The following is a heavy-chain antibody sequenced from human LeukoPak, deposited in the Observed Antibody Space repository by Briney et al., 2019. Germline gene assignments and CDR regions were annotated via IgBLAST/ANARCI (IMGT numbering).Heavy chain of an antibody. D-gene: IGHD2-15*01. Sequence: GGSLRLSCAASGFTISSYEMNWVRQAPGKGLEWVSYISGGDTTIYYADSVRGRFTIPRDNAKNSLYLQMNSLRAEDTALYYCTRGTGGSAWGQGTLVTVSS. J-gene: IGHJ5*02. CDR1: GFTISSYE. CDR3: TRGTGGSA. V-gene: IGHV3-48*03. CDR2: ISGGDTTI.